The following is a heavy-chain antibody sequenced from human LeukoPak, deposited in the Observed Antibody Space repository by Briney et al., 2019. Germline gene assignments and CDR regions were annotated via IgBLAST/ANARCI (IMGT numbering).Heavy chain of an antibody. D-gene: IGHD6-6*01. CDR1: GFSVSSNY. CDR3: GRVAFRSSSYISGIDY. J-gene: IGHJ4*02. Sequence: GGSLRLSSAASGFSVSSNYMSWVRQAPGKGLAWVSVTYSAGSTYYPHSVKGPFTISRDNSKNTLYLQMNSLRADDTAVYYCGRVAFRSSSYISGIDYWGQGTLVTVSS. CDR2: TYSAGST. V-gene: IGHV3-53*01.